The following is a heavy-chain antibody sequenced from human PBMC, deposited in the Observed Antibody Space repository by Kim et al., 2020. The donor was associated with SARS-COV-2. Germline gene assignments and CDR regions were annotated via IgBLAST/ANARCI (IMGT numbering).Heavy chain of an antibody. CDR1: GESFNDYY. CDR3: AREQARARGAFDV. J-gene: IGHJ3*01. V-gene: IGHV4-34*01. D-gene: IGHD3-10*01. CDR2: INRYGGT. Sequence: SETLSLTCAVYGESFNDYYWNWIRQTPGEGLEWIGEINRYGGTTYNPSLRSRLTMSVDRSKNQFSLHLTSVTAADTGVYYCAREQARARGAFDVWGQGT.